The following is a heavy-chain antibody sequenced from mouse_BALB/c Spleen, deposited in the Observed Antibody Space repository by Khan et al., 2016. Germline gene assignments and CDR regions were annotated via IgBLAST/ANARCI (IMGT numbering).Heavy chain of an antibody. V-gene: IGHV5-6-3*01. J-gene: IGHJ4*01. CDR1: GFTFTTYA. CDR3: ARVRHTMDY. CDR2: INSDGSST. Sequence: EVELVESGGGFVQPGGSLELSCAATGFTFTTYAMSWVRQTPDKRLELVATINSDGSSTYYAATVKDRITISRDNAKNTLYLQLSRLNSEDTAMYYCARVRHTMDYWGRGTSVTVSS.